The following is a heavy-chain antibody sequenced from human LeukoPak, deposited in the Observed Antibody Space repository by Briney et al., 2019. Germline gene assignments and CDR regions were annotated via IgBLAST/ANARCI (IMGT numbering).Heavy chain of an antibody. CDR1: GYTFTSYA. D-gene: IGHD3-22*01. V-gene: IGHV1-3*01. Sequence: ASVKVSCKASGYTFTSYAMHWVRQAPGQRLEWMGWINAGNGNTKYSQKFQGRVTITRDTSASTAYMELSSLRSEDTAVYYCARETARYYYDSSGYPDYWGQGTLVTVSS. CDR3: ARETARYYYDSSGYPDY. CDR2: INAGNGNT. J-gene: IGHJ4*02.